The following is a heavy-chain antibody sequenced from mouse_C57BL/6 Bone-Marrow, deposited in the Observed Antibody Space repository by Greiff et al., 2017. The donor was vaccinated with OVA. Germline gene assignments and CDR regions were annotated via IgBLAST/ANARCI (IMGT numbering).Heavy chain of an antibody. CDR2: IDPSDSST. Sequence: QVQLQQPGAELVRPGTSVKLSCKASGYTFTSYWMHWVKQRPGQGLEWIGVIDPSDSSTNYNQKIKGKATLTVDTSSSTAYMQLSSLTSEDAAVYYCARLGLRSAYWGQGTLVTVSA. CDR3: ARLGLRSAY. J-gene: IGHJ3*01. D-gene: IGHD2-4*01. V-gene: IGHV1-59*01. CDR1: GYTFTSYW.